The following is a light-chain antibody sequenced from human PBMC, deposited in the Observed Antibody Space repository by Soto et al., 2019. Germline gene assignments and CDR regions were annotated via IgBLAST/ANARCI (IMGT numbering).Light chain of an antibody. Sequence: AIQLTQSPSSLSASVGDRVTITCRASQGISSALAWYQQKPGKAPKLLIYDASSLESGVPSSFSGSGSGTDFTLTISSLQPEDFATYYCQQFNNYPPLTFGGGTKVEIK. CDR1: QGISSA. V-gene: IGKV1D-13*01. CDR2: DAS. CDR3: QQFNNYPPLT. J-gene: IGKJ4*01.